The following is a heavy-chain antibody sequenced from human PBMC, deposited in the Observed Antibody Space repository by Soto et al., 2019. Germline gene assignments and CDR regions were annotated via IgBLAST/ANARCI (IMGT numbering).Heavy chain of an antibody. Sequence: GGSLRLSCAASGFTFSSYGMHWVRQAPGKGLEWVAVISYDGSNKYYADSVKGRFTISRDNYKNTLYLQMNSLRAEDTAVDYCAKGLTAGDYGDYHYFDYWGQGTMVTVSS. J-gene: IGHJ4*02. CDR3: AKGLTAGDYGDYHYFDY. CDR1: GFTFSSYG. V-gene: IGHV3-30*18. CDR2: ISYDGSNK. D-gene: IGHD4-17*01.